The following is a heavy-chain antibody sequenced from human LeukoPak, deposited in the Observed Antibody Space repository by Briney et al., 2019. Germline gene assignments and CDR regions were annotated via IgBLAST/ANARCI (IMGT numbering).Heavy chain of an antibody. Sequence: ASVNVSCKASGYTFTRYDINWVRQATGQGLEWMGWMNPNSGNTDYAQKFQGRVTMTRNTSISTAYMALSSLRSEDTAEYYCARGVGTRSYQLLFRYYYYGMDVWGQGTTVTVSS. CDR3: ARGVGTRSYQLLFRYYYYGMDV. CDR2: MNPNSGNT. J-gene: IGHJ6*02. V-gene: IGHV1-8*01. D-gene: IGHD2-2*01. CDR1: GYTFTRYD.